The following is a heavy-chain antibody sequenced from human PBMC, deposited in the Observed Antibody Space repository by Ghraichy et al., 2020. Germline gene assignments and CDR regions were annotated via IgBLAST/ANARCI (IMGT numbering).Heavy chain of an antibody. D-gene: IGHD2-2*01. CDR3: ARLGCDSHIVVIPPNMRSFYYYGMEV. CDR2: GYYSGSA. J-gene: IGHJ6*04. V-gene: IGHV4-39*01. CDR1: GGSISSSSYY. Sequence: SETLSLTCSVYGGSISSSSYYWGWIRQPPGKGLEWIGSGYYSGSANYNPSLQSRATISVDTTKNRFSLRLRTVTAADTSEYYSARLGCDSHIVVIPPNMRSFYYYGMEVWGIGTAVAVTS.